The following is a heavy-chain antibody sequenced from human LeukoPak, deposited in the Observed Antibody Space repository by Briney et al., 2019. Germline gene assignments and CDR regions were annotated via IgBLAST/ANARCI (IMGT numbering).Heavy chain of an antibody. Sequence: GESLKISCKASGYSFTNYWINWVRQMPGKGLEWMGRIDPSDANTDYSPSLQGHVTISADKSINTAYLQWSSLKASDTAMYYCARLSYYGSGLLDYWGQGTRVTVSS. D-gene: IGHD3-10*01. CDR2: IDPSDANT. J-gene: IGHJ4*02. CDR1: GYSFTNYW. CDR3: ARLSYYGSGLLDY. V-gene: IGHV5-10-1*01.